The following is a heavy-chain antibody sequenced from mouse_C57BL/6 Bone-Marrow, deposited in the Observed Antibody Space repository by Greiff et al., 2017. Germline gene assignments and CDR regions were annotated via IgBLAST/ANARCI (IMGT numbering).Heavy chain of an antibody. CDR2: ISSGGSYT. J-gene: IGHJ1*03. V-gene: IGHV5-6*02. CDR3: ARRGFYYGSRGYFDV. D-gene: IGHD1-1*01. CDR1: GFTFSSYG. Sequence: DVKLVESGGDLVKPGGSLKLSCAASGFTFSSYGMSWVRRTPDKRLEWVATISSGGSYTYYPDSVKGRFTISRDNAKNTLYLQMSSLKSEDTAMXYCARRGFYYGSRGYFDVWGTGTTVTVAS.